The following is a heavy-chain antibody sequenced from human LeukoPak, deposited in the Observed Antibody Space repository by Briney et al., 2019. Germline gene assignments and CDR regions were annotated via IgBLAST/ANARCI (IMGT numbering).Heavy chain of an antibody. CDR2: INAGNGNT. Sequence: GASVKVSCKASNYTFTSYGISWVRQAPGQGLEWMAWINAGNGNTKYSQKFQGRVTITRDTSASTAYMELSSLRSEDTAVYYCARGRLPSGSYIPYWGQGTLVTVSS. V-gene: IGHV1-3*01. J-gene: IGHJ4*02. CDR1: NYTFTSYG. CDR3: ARGRLPSGSYIPY. D-gene: IGHD3-10*01.